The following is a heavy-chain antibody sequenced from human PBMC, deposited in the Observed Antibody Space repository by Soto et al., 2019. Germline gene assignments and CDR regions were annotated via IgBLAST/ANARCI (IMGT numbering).Heavy chain of an antibody. Sequence: ASVKVSCKASGYTFTGYYMHWVRQAPGQGLEWMGWINPNSGGTNYAQKFQGRFTMTRDTSISTAYMELSRLRSDETAVYYCARSSLVFYYYYGMDVWGQGTTVTVSS. V-gene: IGHV1-2*02. CDR2: INPNSGGT. CDR3: ARSSLVFYYYYGMDV. CDR1: GYTFTGYY. D-gene: IGHD1-26*01. J-gene: IGHJ6*02.